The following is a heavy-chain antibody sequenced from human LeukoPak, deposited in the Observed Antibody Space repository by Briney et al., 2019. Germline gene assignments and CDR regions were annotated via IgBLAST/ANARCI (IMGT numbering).Heavy chain of an antibody. J-gene: IGHJ4*02. CDR2: ISSSGSTI. D-gene: IGHD6-13*01. CDR3: ARVASSSSWSYYFDY. CDR1: GFTFSSYA. V-gene: IGHV3-48*03. Sequence: PGGSLRLSCAASGFTFSSYAMNWVRQAPGKGLEWVSYISSSGSTIYYADSVKGRFTISRDNAKNSLYLQMNSLRAEDTAVYYCARVASSSSWSYYFDYWGQGTLVTVSS.